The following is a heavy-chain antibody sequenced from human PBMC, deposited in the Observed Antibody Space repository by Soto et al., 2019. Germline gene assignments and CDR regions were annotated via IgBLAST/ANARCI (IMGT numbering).Heavy chain of an antibody. V-gene: IGHV3-30-3*01. CDR2: ISYDGSNK. CDR1: GFTFSSYA. CDR3: ARDLVVPAADYYYYGMDV. Sequence: GGSLRLSCAASGFTFSSYAMHWVRQAPGKGLEWVAVISYDGSNKYYADSVKGRFTISRDNSKNTLYLQMNSLRAEDTAVYYCARDLVVPAADYYYYGMDVWGQGTTVTVSS. J-gene: IGHJ6*02. D-gene: IGHD2-2*01.